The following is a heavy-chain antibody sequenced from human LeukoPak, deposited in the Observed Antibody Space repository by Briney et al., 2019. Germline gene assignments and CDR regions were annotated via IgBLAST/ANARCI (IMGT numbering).Heavy chain of an antibody. Sequence: PGGSLRLSCAASGFTFSSYAMSWVRQAPGKGLEWVSAISGSGGSTYYADSVKGRFTISRDNSKNTLYLQMNSLRAEDTAVYYCAKAGSLATPTPYYFDYWGQGTLVTVSS. CDR3: AKAGSLATPTPYYFDY. CDR2: ISGSGGST. D-gene: IGHD5-12*01. V-gene: IGHV3-23*01. J-gene: IGHJ4*02. CDR1: GFTFSSYA.